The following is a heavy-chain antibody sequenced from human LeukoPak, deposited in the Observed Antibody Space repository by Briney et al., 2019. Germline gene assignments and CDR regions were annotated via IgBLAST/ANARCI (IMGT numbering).Heavy chain of an antibody. D-gene: IGHD6-13*01. CDR1: GFTFSSYA. Sequence: GGSLRLSCAASGFTFSSYAMHWVRQAPGKGLEWVAVISYDGSNKYYADSVKGRFTISRDNSKNTLYLQMNSLRAEDTAVYYCARAIGRYSSSWYGYWGQGTLDTVSS. CDR2: ISYDGSNK. J-gene: IGHJ4*02. V-gene: IGHV3-30*04. CDR3: ARAIGRYSSSWYGY.